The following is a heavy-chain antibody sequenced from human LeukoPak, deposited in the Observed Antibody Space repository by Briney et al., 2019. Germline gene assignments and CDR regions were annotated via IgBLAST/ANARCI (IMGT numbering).Heavy chain of an antibody. CDR1: TVSGSSGNC. V-gene: IGHV4-4*02. D-gene: IGHD1-26*01. CDR2: VHKSGRT. CDR3: PRELLGAPTPGAY. Sequence: KPSETLSLTCALSTVSGSSGNCWCWVRQPPGEGLEWIGEVHKSGRTNYNPTLKTGVTISIHASKHQFSLEVTSVTAADTAVYYCPRELLGAPTPGAYWGQGTRVAVSS. J-gene: IGHJ4*02.